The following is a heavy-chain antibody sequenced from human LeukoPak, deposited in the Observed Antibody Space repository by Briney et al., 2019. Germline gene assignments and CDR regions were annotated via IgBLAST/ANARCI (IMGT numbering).Heavy chain of an antibody. CDR3: ARDSPTMPLNLDL. CDR1: GGSISSGGYY. Sequence: PSETLSLTCTVSGGSISSGGYYWSWIRQHPGKGLEWIGYIYYSGSTYYNPSLKSRVTISVDTSKNQFSLKLSSVTAADTAVYYCARDSPTMPLNLDLWGRGTLVTVSS. CDR2: IYYSGST. V-gene: IGHV4-31*03. D-gene: IGHD2-2*01. J-gene: IGHJ2*01.